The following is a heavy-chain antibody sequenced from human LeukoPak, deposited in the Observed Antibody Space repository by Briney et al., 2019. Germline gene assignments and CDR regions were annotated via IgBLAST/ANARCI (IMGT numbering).Heavy chain of an antibody. Sequence: SETLSLTCTVSGGSISSSSYYWGWIRQPPGKGLEWIGSIYYSGSTYYNPSLKSRVTISVDTSKNQFSLKLSSVTAADTAVYYCVETRATFFDYWGQGTLVTVSS. V-gene: IGHV4-39*01. CDR3: VETRATFFDY. CDR2: IYYSGST. J-gene: IGHJ4*02. CDR1: GGSISSSSYY.